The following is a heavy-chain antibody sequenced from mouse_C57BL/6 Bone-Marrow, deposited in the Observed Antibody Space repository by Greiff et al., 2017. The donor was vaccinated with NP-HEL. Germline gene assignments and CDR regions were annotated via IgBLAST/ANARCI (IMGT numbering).Heavy chain of an antibody. CDR2: IRNRANGYSS. J-gene: IGHJ4*01. V-gene: IGHV7-3*01. Sequence: EVMLVESGGGLVQPGGSLSLFCAASGFTFTDYYMSWVRQPPGKALEWLGFIRNRANGYSSEYSASVKVPFTISSDNSHSILYLQLNARRAEDSATYYCARNRFVYYDGSSYAMDYWGQGTSVTVSS. CDR3: ARNRFVYYDGSSYAMDY. D-gene: IGHD1-1*01. CDR1: GFTFTDYY.